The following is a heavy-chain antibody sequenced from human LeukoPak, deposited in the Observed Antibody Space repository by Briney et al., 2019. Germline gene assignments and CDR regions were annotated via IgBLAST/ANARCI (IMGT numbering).Heavy chain of an antibody. CDR1: GGSISSSSYY. V-gene: IGHV4-39*02. Sequence: SETLSLTCTVSGGSISSSSYYWGWIRQPPGKGLEWIGSIYYSGSTYDNPSLMSRVTISVDTSKNQFSLKLSSVTAADTAVYYCARGAMNCSSTSCYVSHFDYWGQGTLVTVSS. J-gene: IGHJ4*02. D-gene: IGHD2-2*01. CDR3: ARGAMNCSSTSCYVSHFDY. CDR2: IYYSGST.